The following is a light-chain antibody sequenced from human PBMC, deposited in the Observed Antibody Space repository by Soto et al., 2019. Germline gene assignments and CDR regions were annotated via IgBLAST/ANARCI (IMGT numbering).Light chain of an antibody. Sequence: EIVMTQSPGTLSLSPGERATLSCRASQTINNNFLGWYQQKPGQPPRLLIFAASRRATGIPDRFSGSGSGTDFTLTISRLEPGDFGVYYCQQYGSSPPYTFGQATKLDIK. CDR2: AAS. J-gene: IGKJ2*01. V-gene: IGKV3-20*01. CDR3: QQYGSSPPYT. CDR1: QTINNNF.